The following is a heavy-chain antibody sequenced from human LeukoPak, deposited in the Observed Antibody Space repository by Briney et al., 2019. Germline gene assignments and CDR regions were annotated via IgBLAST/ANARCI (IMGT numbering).Heavy chain of an antibody. CDR1: GFTFSSYA. CDR3: AKVIDSYGQGDI. CDR2: ISISGAST. Sequence: PGGSLRLSCTASGFTFSSYAMTWVRQAPGKGLEWVSGISISGASTYYADSVKGRFTISRDNSKNTLYLQMNSLRAEDMAVYYCAKVIDSYGQGDIWGQGTMVTVSS. J-gene: IGHJ3*02. V-gene: IGHV3-23*01. D-gene: IGHD5-18*01.